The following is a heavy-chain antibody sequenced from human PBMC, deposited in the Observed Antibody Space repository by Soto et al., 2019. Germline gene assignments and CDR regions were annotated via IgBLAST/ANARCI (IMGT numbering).Heavy chain of an antibody. CDR3: AKEFQWELHAFDI. J-gene: IGHJ3*02. D-gene: IGHD1-26*01. V-gene: IGHV3-30*02. CDR2: MGNDGITT. CDR1: GFTFSTYG. Sequence: PGGSLRLSCAASGFTFSTYGMHWVRQAPGKGLEWVAVMGNDGITTFYADSVKGRFTISRDNPKNALFLQMNSLRADDTAVYYCAKEFQWELHAFDIWGQGTMVTVSS.